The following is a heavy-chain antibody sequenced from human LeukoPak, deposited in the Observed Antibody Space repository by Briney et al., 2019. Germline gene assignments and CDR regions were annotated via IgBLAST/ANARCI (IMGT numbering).Heavy chain of an antibody. CDR1: GGTFSSYA. V-gene: IGHV1-69*04. CDR2: IIPILGIA. D-gene: IGHD6-13*01. Sequence: SVKVSCKASGGTFSSYAISGVRQAPGQGLEWMGRIIPILGIANYAQKFQGRVTITADKSTSTAYMELSSLRSEDTAVYYCARDQSWGLRNWFDPWGQGTLVTVSS. J-gene: IGHJ5*02. CDR3: ARDQSWGLRNWFDP.